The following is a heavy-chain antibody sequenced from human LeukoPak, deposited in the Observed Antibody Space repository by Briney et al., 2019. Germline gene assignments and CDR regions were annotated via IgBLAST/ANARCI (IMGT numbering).Heavy chain of an antibody. V-gene: IGHV3-48*01. CDR1: GFTFSSYS. CDR2: ISSSSSTI. J-gene: IGHJ6*03. CDR3: AKFYGDYYYYYYMDV. D-gene: IGHD4-17*01. Sequence: PGGSLRLSCAASGFTFSSYSMNWVRQAPGKGLEWVSYISSSSSTIYYADSMKGRFTISRDNSKNTLFLQMNSLRAEDTAVYYCAKFYGDYYYYYYMDVWGKGTTVTVSS.